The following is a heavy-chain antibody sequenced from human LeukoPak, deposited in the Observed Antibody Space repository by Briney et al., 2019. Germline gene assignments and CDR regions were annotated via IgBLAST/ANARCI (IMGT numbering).Heavy chain of an antibody. D-gene: IGHD6-13*01. CDR2: IYYSGST. CDR1: GGSISSYY. V-gene: IGHV4-59*01. Sequence: PSETLSLTCTVSGGSISSYYWSWIRLPPGKGLEWIGYIYYSGSTNYNPSLKSRVTISVDTSKNQFSLKLSSVTAADTAVYYCARGLAAAGEFDYWGQGTLVTVSS. J-gene: IGHJ4*02. CDR3: ARGLAAAGEFDY.